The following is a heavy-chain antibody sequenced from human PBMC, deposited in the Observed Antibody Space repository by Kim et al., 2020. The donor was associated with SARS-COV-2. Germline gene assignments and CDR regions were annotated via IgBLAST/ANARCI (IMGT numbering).Heavy chain of an antibody. V-gene: IGHV3-21*01. Sequence: GGSLRLSFAASGFTFSSYSMNWVRQAPGKGLEWVSSISSSSSYIYYADSVKGRFTISRDNAKNSLYLQMNSLRAEDTAVYYCARDPTFYGDYGGDWYFDLWGRGTLVTVSS. CDR2: ISSSSSYI. CDR1: GFTFSSYS. J-gene: IGHJ2*01. CDR3: ARDPTFYGDYGGDWYFDL. D-gene: IGHD4-17*01.